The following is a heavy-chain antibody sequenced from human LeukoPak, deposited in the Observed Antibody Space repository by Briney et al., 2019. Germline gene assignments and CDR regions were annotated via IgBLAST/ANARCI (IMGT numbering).Heavy chain of an antibody. V-gene: IGHV1-18*01. CDR2: ISAYNGNT. D-gene: IGHD3-22*01. CDR3: ARDTRYYYDSSPGFDY. Sequence: GAPVKVSCKASGYTFTSYGISWVRQAPGQGLEWMGWISAYNGNTNYAQKLQGRVTMTTDTSTSTAYMELRSLRSDDTAVYYCARDTRYYYDSSPGFDYWGQGTLVTVSS. CDR1: GYTFTSYG. J-gene: IGHJ4*02.